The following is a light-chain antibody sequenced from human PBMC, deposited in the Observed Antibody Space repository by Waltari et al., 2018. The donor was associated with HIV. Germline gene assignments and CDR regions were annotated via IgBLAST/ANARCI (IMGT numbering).Light chain of an antibody. CDR2: EVS. CDR3: CSYAGPDTFFV. V-gene: IGLV2-23*02. CDR1: VRDIGTYNL. Sequence: QSGLTQPASVSGSLGQSITIFCNGSVRDIGTYNLVSWYQPFPGKAPKVIISEVSKRPSGIYDRFSGSKSANSASLRISGLRPEDEADYFCCSYAGPDTFFVFGGGT. J-gene: IGLJ1*01.